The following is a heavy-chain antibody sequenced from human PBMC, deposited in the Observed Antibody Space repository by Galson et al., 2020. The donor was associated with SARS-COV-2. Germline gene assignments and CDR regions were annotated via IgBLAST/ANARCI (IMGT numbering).Heavy chain of an antibody. CDR1: GFSFDGYA. D-gene: IGHD3-9*01. Sequence: QAGGSLRLSCVASGFSFDGYAMHWVRQAPGKGLEWVSGISWNGGSIGYAASVKGRFLISRDNAGNSLYLQMNRLTSDDTALYFCAKDLRSHYDLLTGYSSWGQGTLVTVSS. J-gene: IGHJ4*02. CDR2: ISWNGGSI. V-gene: IGHV3-9*01. CDR3: AKDLRSHYDLLTGYSS.